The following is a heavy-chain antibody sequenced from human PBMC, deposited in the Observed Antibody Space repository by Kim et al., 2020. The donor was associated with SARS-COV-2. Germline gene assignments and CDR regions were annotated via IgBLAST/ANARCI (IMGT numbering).Heavy chain of an antibody. V-gene: IGHV3-23*01. Sequence: GGSLRLSCAASGFTFSSYAMSWVRQAPGKGLEWVSAISGSGGSTYYADSVKGRFTISRDNSKNTLYLQMNSLRAEDTAVYYCAKDPALHYGLYYFDYWGQGTLVTVSS. CDR3: AKDPALHYGLYYFDY. CDR1: GFTFSSYA. J-gene: IGHJ4*02. D-gene: IGHD4-17*01. CDR2: ISGSGGST.